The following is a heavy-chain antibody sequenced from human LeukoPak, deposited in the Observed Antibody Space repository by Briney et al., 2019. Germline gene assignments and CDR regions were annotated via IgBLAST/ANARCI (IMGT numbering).Heavy chain of an antibody. D-gene: IGHD3-3*01. CDR1: GYTLTELS. J-gene: IGHJ4*02. CDR3: ATAYYDFWSGSDRFDY. V-gene: IGHV1-24*01. CDR2: FDPEDGET. Sequence: ASVKVSCKVPGYTLTELSMHWVRQAPGKGLEWMGGFDPEDGETIYAQKFQGRVTMTEDTSTDTAYMELSSLRSEDTAVYYCATAYYDFWSGSDRFDYWGQGTLVTVSS.